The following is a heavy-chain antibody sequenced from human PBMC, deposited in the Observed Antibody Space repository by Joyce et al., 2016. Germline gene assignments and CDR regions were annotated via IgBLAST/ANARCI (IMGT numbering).Heavy chain of an antibody. J-gene: IGHJ3*01. CDR3: ARCHSGRSDCLDGFDV. V-gene: IGHV1-46*01. CDR1: GFTFTSTH. CDR2: INPSDGFK. Sequence: QVQLEQSGAEVKKPGASMKISCKASGFTFTSTHIHWVRQAPGQGLQWMGFINPSDGFKTYAHKLQGRVTLTRDTSTMTVYMELTSLAFQDTAVYFCARCHSGRSDCLDGFDVWGQGTLVTVSS. D-gene: IGHD6-19*01.